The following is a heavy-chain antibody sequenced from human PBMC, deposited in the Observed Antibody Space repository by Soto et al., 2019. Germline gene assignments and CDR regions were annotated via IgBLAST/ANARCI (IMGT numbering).Heavy chain of an antibody. V-gene: IGHV3-30*18. CDR2: ISYDGSNT. D-gene: IGHD3-10*01. CDR3: VKGRGGPAEIDS. J-gene: IGHJ4*02. CDR1: GFTFSRYD. Sequence: QVQLVESGGGVVQPGWSLTLSCAGAGFTFSRYDMHWVRQAPGKGLEWVALISYDGSNTYSAESVKGRFTISRDNSKNTLYLQTSSLRPEDTGVYFCVKGRGGPAEIDSWGQGTLVTVSS.